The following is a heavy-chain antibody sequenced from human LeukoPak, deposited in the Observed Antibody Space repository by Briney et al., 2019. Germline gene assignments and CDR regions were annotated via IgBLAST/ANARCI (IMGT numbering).Heavy chain of an antibody. J-gene: IGHJ5*02. Sequence: ASVKVSCKASGYTFTGHYIHWVRQAPGQGLEWMGWIHPNRGGTNYAQKFQGWVTMTRDTSISTAYMELSSLRSEDTAVYYCASGDRQQLVLNNWFDPWGQGTLVTVSS. D-gene: IGHD6-13*01. CDR3: ASGDRQQLVLNNWFDP. V-gene: IGHV1-2*04. CDR2: IHPNRGGT. CDR1: GYTFTGHY.